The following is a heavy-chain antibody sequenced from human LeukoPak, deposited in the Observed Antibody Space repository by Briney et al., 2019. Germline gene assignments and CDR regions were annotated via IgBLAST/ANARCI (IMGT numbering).Heavy chain of an antibody. CDR2: IYSDNT. D-gene: IGHD4/OR15-4a*01. V-gene: IGHV3-53*01. CDR1: GFTLSSNS. J-gene: IGHJ4*02. Sequence: GGSLRLSCTVFGFTLSSNSMSGVRQAPGKGGEGGSFIYSDNTHYSNSGTGRFTISKDNTKNTLYLQMNSLRAEDTAVYYCARRAGAYSHPYDYWGQGTLVTVSS. CDR3: ARRAGAYSHPYDY.